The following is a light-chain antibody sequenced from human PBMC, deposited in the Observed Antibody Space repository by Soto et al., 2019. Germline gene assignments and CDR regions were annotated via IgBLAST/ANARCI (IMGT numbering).Light chain of an antibody. V-gene: IGKV3-11*01. CDR1: QSVRSS. J-gene: IGKJ5*01. Sequence: EIVLTQSPASLSFSPLEGVPLXRRPSQSVRSSLGWYQQKPGQAPRLLISDASNRATGIPARFSGSGSGTDFTLTISSLEPEDFAVYYCQQCSNWPLITFGQGTRLEIK. CDR2: DAS. CDR3: QQCSNWPLIT.